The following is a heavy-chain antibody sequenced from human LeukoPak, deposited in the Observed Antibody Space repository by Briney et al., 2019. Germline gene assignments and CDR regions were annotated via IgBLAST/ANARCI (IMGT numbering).Heavy chain of an antibody. J-gene: IGHJ3*02. CDR2: ISSSGST. Sequence: PSETLSLTCTVSGGSISSSSYYWGWIRQPPGTGLEWIGRISSSGSTNYNPSLKSRVTISVDTSKNRFSLKLSSVTAADTAVYFCARGPYSYDSSGAFDIWGQGTMVTVSS. D-gene: IGHD3-22*01. CDR3: ARGPYSYDSSGAFDI. V-gene: IGHV4-39*07. CDR1: GGSISSSSYY.